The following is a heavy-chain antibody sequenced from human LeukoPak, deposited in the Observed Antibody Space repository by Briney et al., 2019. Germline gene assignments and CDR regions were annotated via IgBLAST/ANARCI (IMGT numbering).Heavy chain of an antibody. D-gene: IGHD3-22*01. CDR3: ARAYYESSAYRHAVYFDY. Sequence: MPGGSLRLSCAASGFTFSSYAMHWVRQAPGQGLEWMGIINPSDDSTRYAQKFQGRVTMTKDTSTNTVYMHLSSLSSDDTAVYYCARAYYESSAYRHAVYFDYWGQGTLVTVSS. CDR2: INPSDDST. J-gene: IGHJ4*02. V-gene: IGHV1-46*01. CDR1: GFTFSSYA.